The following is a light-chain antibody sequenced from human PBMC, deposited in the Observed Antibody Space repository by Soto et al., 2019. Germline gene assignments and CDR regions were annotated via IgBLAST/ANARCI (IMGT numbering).Light chain of an antibody. CDR1: SSDVGGSNY. J-gene: IGLJ2*01. V-gene: IGLV2-14*01. Sequence: QSALTQPASVCGSPGQSITISCTGTSSDVGGSNYVSWYQQHPGKAPKLMIYDVNNRPSGISNRFSGSKSGNTASLTISGLQAEDEADYYCSSYRSGSTLVFGGGTKLTVL. CDR2: DVN. CDR3: SSYRSGSTLV.